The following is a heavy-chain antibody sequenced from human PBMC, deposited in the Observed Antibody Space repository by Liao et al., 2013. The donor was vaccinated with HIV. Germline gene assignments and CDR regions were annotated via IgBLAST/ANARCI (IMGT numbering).Heavy chain of an antibody. J-gene: IGHJ6*03. V-gene: IGHV4-34*01. D-gene: IGHD6-19*01. CDR2: INHTGIT. CDR3: ARGSSGWSNFYYYFLDV. CDR1: GGSFTGHY. Sequence: QVQLQQWGAGLLKPSETLSLTCAVHGGSFTGHYWSWIRQPPGKGLEWIGEINHTGITNYNPSLKSRVTISVDTSXNQFSLKVNSVTAADTAVYYCARGSSGWSNFYYYFLDVWGKGTTVTVSS.